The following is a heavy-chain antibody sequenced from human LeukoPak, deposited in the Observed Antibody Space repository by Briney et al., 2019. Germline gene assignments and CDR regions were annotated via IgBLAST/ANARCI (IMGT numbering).Heavy chain of an antibody. D-gene: IGHD4-11*01. Sequence: GSLRLSCAASGFTFSSYSMNWVRQAPGKGLEWVSYISSSSSTIYYADSVKGRFTIYRDNAKNSLYLQMNSLRAEDTAVYYCARTTDPTTVTSPFDYWGQGTLVTVSS. CDR2: ISSSSSTI. CDR1: GFTFSSYS. J-gene: IGHJ4*02. V-gene: IGHV3-48*01. CDR3: ARTTDPTTVTSPFDY.